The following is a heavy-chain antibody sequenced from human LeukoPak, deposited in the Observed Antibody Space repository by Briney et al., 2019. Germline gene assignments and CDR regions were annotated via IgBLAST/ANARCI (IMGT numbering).Heavy chain of an antibody. Sequence: PSETLSLNCTVSGGSISSGGYYWSWIRQHPGKGLEWIGYIYYSGSTYYNPSLKSRVTISVDTSKNQFSLKLSSVTAADTAVYYCARRYSRSYDHFVYWGQGTLVTVSS. V-gene: IGHV4-31*03. J-gene: IGHJ4*02. CDR1: GGSISSGGYY. D-gene: IGHD1-26*01. CDR2: IYYSGST. CDR3: ARRYSRSYDHFVY.